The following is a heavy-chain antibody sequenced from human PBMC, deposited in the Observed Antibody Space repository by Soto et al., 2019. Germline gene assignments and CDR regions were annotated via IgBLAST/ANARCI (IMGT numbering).Heavy chain of an antibody. CDR1: GGSISSNY. CDR2: VYNSGGT. CDR3: ARYRREAVAGYTLDN. D-gene: IGHD6-13*01. V-gene: IGHV4-59*01. Sequence: ETLSLTCTVAGGSISSNYWTWIRQPPGKGLEWIGYVYNSGGTNYNLSLKSRVTISEDTSTSQFSLKVNSMTAADTAVYYCARYRREAVAGYTLDNWGQGILVTVSS. J-gene: IGHJ4*02.